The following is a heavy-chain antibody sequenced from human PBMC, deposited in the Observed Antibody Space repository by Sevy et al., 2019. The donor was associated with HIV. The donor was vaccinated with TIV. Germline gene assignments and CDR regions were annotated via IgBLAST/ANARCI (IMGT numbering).Heavy chain of an antibody. D-gene: IGHD5-18*01. J-gene: IGHJ4*02. V-gene: IGHV3-64*01. CDR3: ARARGYSYGRYYFDY. Sequence: GGSLRLSCAASGFTFSSYAMHWVRQAPGKGLEYVSAISSNGGSTYYANSVKGRFTISRDNSKNTLYLQMGSLRAEDIAVYYCARARGYSYGRYYFDYWGQGTLVTVSS. CDR1: GFTFSSYA. CDR2: ISSNGGST.